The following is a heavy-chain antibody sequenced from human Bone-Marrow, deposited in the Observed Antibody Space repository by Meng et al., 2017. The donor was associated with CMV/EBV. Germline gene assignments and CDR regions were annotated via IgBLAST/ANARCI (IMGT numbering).Heavy chain of an antibody. Sequence: SLKISCAASGFAFSSYNIHWVRQAPGKGLEWVTFISYDGSNEYYAASVKGRFTISRDNPKNTLYVEMNSLRAEDTAVYYCARQYTSGYWAFDYWGQGALVTVSS. CDR3: ARQYTSGYWAFDY. CDR2: ISYDGSNE. V-gene: IGHV3-30*19. CDR1: GFAFSSYN. J-gene: IGHJ4*02. D-gene: IGHD3-22*01.